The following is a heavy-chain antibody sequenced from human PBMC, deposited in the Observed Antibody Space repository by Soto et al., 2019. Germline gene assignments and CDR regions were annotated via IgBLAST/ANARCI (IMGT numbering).Heavy chain of an antibody. V-gene: IGHV4-59*01. CDR2: IYYSGST. J-gene: IGHJ5*02. Sequence: LSLTCTVSGGSISSYYWSWIRQPPGKGLEWIGYIYYSGSTNYNPSLKSRVTISVDTSKNQFSLKLSSVTAADTAVYYCARNSAVRGWFDPWGQGTLVPVSS. CDR3: ARNSAVRGWFDP. D-gene: IGHD2-21*01. CDR1: GGSISSYY.